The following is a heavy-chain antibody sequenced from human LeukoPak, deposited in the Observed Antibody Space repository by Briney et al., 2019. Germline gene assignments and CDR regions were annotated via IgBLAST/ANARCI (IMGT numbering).Heavy chain of an antibody. D-gene: IGHD6-19*01. V-gene: IGHV3-33*06. CDR1: GFTFSSYG. Sequence: GGSLRLSCAASGFTFSSYGMHWVRQAPGKGLEWVAVIWYDGSNKYYADSVKGRFTISRDNSKNTLYLQMNSLRAEDTAVYYCAKGIYSSGWGYFDYWGHGTLVTVSS. CDR2: IWYDGSNK. CDR3: AKGIYSSGWGYFDY. J-gene: IGHJ4*01.